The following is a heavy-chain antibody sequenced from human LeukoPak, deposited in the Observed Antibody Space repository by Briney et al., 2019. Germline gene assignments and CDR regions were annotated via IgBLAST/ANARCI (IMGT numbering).Heavy chain of an antibody. CDR3: ANQYYYGSGSYFYYFDY. J-gene: IGHJ4*02. V-gene: IGHV3-23*01. CDR2: ISNSGGSA. Sequence: GGSLRLSCAASGFTFSSYAMSWVRQAPGKGLEWVSSISNSGGSAYYADSVKGWFTISRDNSKNTLYLQMNSLRAEDTAVYYCANQYYYGSGSYFYYFDYWGQGTLVTVSS. CDR1: GFTFSSYA. D-gene: IGHD3-10*01.